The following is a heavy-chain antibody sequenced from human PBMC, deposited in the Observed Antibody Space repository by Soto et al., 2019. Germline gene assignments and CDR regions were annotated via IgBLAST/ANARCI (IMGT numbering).Heavy chain of an antibody. D-gene: IGHD3-9*01. Sequence: PGESLKISCKGSGYSFTSYWISWVRQMPGKGLEWMGRIDPSDSYTNYSPSFQGHVTISADKSISTAYLQWSSLKASDTAMYYCARSKYYDILNGYPQYYFDYWGQGTLVTVSS. J-gene: IGHJ4*02. CDR3: ARSKYYDILNGYPQYYFDY. CDR1: GYSFTSYW. CDR2: IDPSDSYT. V-gene: IGHV5-10-1*01.